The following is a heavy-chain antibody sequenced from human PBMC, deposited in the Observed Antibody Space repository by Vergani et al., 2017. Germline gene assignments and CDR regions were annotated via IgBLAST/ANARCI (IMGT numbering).Heavy chain of an antibody. J-gene: IGHJ6*02. Sequence: QVQLVESGGGVVQPGRSLRLSCAASGFTFSSYGMHWVRQAPGKGLEWVAVIWYDGSNKYYADSVKGRFTISRDNSKNTLYLQMNSLRAEDTAVYYCAKDSTTGTTAYYYGMDVWGQGTTVTVSS. CDR2: IWYDGSNK. CDR1: GFTFSSYG. CDR3: AKDSTTGTTAYYYGMDV. D-gene: IGHD1-1*01. V-gene: IGHV3-33*06.